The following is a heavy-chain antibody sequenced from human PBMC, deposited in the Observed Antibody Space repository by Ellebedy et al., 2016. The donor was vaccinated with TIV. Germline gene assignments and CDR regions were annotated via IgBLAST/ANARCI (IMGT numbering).Heavy chain of an antibody. CDR3: ARHRGFYSGWTFDY. Sequence: MPSETLSLTCTVSGYSIGSGFYWGWIRQPPGKGLEWIGRISHSGSTYYNPSLQSRITISVDTSKNQSSLSLTSVTAADTALYFCARHRGFYSGWTFDYWGLGTLVTVSS. CDR1: GYSIGSGFY. CDR2: ISHSGST. J-gene: IGHJ4*02. V-gene: IGHV4-38-2*02. D-gene: IGHD5-12*01.